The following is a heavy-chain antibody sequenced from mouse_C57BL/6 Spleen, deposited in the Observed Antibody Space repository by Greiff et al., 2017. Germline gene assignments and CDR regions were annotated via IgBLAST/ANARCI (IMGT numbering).Heavy chain of an antibody. CDR2: IYPRSGNT. D-gene: IGHD2-4*01. CDR1: GYTFTSSG. CDR3: SRGNYDYDAYAMDY. V-gene: IGHV1-81*01. J-gene: IGHJ4*01. Sequence: QVQLQQSGAELARPGASVKLSCKASGYTFTSSGISWVKQRTGQGLEWIGEIYPRSGNTYYNEKFKGKATLTADKSSSTAYMELRSLTSEDSAVYFCSRGNYDYDAYAMDYWGQGTSVTVSS.